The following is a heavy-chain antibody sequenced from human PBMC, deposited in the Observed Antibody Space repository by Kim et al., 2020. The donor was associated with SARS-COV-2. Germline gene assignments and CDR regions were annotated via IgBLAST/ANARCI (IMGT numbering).Heavy chain of an antibody. Sequence: SETLSLTCAVYGGSFSGYYWSWIRQPPGKGLEWIGEINHSGSTNYNPSLKSRVTISVDTSKNQFSLKLSSVTAADTAVYYCASDTSSSWPIDACDIWGQGTMVTVSS. CDR3: ASDTSSSWPIDACDI. V-gene: IGHV4-34*01. CDR2: INHSGST. J-gene: IGHJ3*02. CDR1: GGSFSGYY. D-gene: IGHD6-13*01.